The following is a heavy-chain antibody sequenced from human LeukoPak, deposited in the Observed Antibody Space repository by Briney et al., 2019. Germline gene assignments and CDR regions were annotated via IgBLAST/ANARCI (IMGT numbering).Heavy chain of an antibody. V-gene: IGHV5-51*01. D-gene: IGHD1/OR15-1a*01. Sequence: GESLKISCKGSGYTFTNYWIGWVRQMPGKGLEWMGIIYPGDSDTRYSPSFQGQVTISADKSISIAYLQWSSLKASDTAMYYCATSESQTRFDYWGQGTPVTVSS. J-gene: IGHJ4*02. CDR2: IYPGDSDT. CDR3: ATSESQTRFDY. CDR1: GYTFTNYW.